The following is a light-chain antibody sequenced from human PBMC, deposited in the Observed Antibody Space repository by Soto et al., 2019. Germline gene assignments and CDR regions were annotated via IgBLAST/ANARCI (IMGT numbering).Light chain of an antibody. Sequence: QSVLTQPPSVSGAPGQRVTISCTGSSANIGAGYDVHWYQQLPGTAPKLPIYGNSNRPSGVPDRFSGSKSGTSASLAITGLKAEDEADYYCQSYDSSVVFGGGTKLTVL. CDR1: SANIGAGYD. CDR3: QSYDSSVV. CDR2: GNS. V-gene: IGLV1-40*01. J-gene: IGLJ2*01.